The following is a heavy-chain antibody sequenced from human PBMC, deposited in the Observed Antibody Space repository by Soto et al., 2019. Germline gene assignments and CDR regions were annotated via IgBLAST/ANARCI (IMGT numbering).Heavy chain of an antibody. Sequence: EVQLVESGGGLVKPGGSLRLSCAASGFTFSSYSMNLVRQAPGKGLEWVSSISSSSSYIYYADSVKGRFTISRDNAKNSLYLQMNSLRAEDTAVYYCARSIAALPGYWGQGTLVTVSS. D-gene: IGHD6-6*01. J-gene: IGHJ4*02. V-gene: IGHV3-21*01. CDR3: ARSIAALPGY. CDR2: ISSSSSYI. CDR1: GFTFSSYS.